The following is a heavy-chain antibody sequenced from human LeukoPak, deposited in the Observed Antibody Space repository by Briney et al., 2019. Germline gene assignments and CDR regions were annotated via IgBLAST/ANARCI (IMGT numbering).Heavy chain of an antibody. D-gene: IGHD3-10*01. V-gene: IGHV4-59*08. CDR1: GDSISSSY. CDR3: ARHYSSGTYQLDS. Sequence: SETLSLTCTVSGDSISSSYWSWIRQPPGRGLEWIGHIYYSKSTTYNPSLKSRLTMSIDTSKNQFSLKLSSVTAADTAVYYFARHYSSGTYQLDSWGQGTLVTVSS. J-gene: IGHJ4*02. CDR2: IYYSKST.